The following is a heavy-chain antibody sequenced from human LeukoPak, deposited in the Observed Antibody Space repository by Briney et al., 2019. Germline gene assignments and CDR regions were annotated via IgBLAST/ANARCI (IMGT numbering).Heavy chain of an antibody. Sequence: PGGSLRPSCVASGFIVSNNYMSWVRQAPGMGLEWVSTIYRGGSSFYADSVKGRFTISRDNSKNTLYLQMDSLRAEDTAVYYCASDLSTWFDWGQGTQVTVAS. D-gene: IGHD6-13*01. CDR3: ASDLSTWFD. J-gene: IGHJ4*02. V-gene: IGHV3-66*01. CDR2: IYRGGSS. CDR1: GFIVSNNY.